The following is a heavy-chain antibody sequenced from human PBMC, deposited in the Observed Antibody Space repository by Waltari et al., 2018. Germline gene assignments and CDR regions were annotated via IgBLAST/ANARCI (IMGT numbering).Heavy chain of an antibody. CDR1: GFTFSSDS. CDR3: ARGLYDFLGAHYYYGMDV. CDR2: ISSSSSTI. V-gene: IGHV3-48*01. D-gene: IGHD3-3*01. J-gene: IGHJ6*02. Sequence: EVQLVESGGGLVQPGGSRRLSCAASGFTFSSDSMNWVRQAPGKGLEWVSYISSSSSTIYYADSVKGRFTISRDNAKNSLYLQMNSLRAEDTAVYYCARGLYDFLGAHYYYGMDVWGQGTTVTVSS.